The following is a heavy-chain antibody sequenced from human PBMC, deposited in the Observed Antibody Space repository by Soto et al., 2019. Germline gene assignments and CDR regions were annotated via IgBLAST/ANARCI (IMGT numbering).Heavy chain of an antibody. V-gene: IGHV6-1*01. Sequence: SQTLSLTCATSGDSVSSNSAAWNWIRQSPSSGLECLGSTYCRSQWYNDYAVSVKSRISISPDTSKNQFALQRSSGTPEDPAVYSCARARFSRGYSYGDEYVGVDPGGQGPLVTV. CDR1: GDSVSSNSAA. CDR3: ARARFSRGYSYGDEYVGVDP. D-gene: IGHD5-18*01. CDR2: TYCRSQWYN. J-gene: IGHJ5*01.